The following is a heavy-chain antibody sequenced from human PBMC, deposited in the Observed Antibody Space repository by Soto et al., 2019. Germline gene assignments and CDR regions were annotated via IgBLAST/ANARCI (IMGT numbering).Heavy chain of an antibody. CDR3: AREFAY. J-gene: IGHJ4*02. CDR1: GGSISSYY. Sequence: SETLSLTCTVSGGSISSYYWSWIRQPPGKGLEWIGYIYYSGKTYYNPSLKSRVTISVDTSKNQFSLKLTSVTAADTAVYYCAREFAYWGQGIQVTVSS. V-gene: IGHV4-59*01. CDR2: IYYSGKT.